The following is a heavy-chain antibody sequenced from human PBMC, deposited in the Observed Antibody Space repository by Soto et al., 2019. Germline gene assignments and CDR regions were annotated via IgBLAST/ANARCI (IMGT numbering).Heavy chain of an antibody. J-gene: IGHJ6*02. V-gene: IGHV1-69*12. D-gene: IGHD2-2*01. CDR2: IIPIFGTP. CDR3: ARERSVGYCITTTCPKPFYYYAMDV. CDR1: GGTFTNYA. Sequence: QVQLVQSGAEVKKPGSSLKVSCKASGGTFTNYAFSWVRQAPGQGPEWMGGIIPIFGTPDYAQKFQGRVIITADESTRTVYMELNSLRSDDTAVYYCARERSVGYCITTTCPKPFYYYAMDVWGQGTPVTVSS.